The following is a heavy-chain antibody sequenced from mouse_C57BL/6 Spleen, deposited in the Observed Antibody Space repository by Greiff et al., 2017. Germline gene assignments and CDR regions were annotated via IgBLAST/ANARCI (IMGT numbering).Heavy chain of an antibody. Sequence: VKLQESGAELVKPGASVKVSCKASGYTFTSYWMHWVKQRPGQGLEWIGRIHPSDSDTNYNQKFKGKATLTVDKSSSTAYMQLSSLTSEDSAVYYCAKSPPYYGNYEGFAYWGQGTLVTVSA. CDR2: IHPSDSDT. CDR3: AKSPPYYGNYEGFAY. J-gene: IGHJ3*01. V-gene: IGHV1-74*01. D-gene: IGHD2-10*01. CDR1: GYTFTSYW.